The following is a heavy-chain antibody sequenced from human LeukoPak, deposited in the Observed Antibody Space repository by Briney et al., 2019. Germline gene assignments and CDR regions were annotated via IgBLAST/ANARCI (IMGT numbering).Heavy chain of an antibody. CDR2: IKQDGSEK. Sequence: GGSLRLSCAASGFTLSSYWMTWVRQAPGKGLEWVANIKQDGSEKYYVDSVKGRFTISRDNAKNSLYLQMNSLRAEDTAVYFCARFILRYFDYWGQGALVTVSS. V-gene: IGHV3-7*01. CDR3: ARFILRYFDY. J-gene: IGHJ4*02. CDR1: GFTLSSYW. D-gene: IGHD3-9*01.